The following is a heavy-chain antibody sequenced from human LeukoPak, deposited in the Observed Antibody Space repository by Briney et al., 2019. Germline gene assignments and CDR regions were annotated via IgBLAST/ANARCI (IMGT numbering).Heavy chain of an antibody. CDR3: ARDGRDGYIDY. CDR2: TNEDGSKK. Sequence: QAGGSLRLSCAASGFTFSSYWMSWVRQAPGKGLEWVANTNEDGSKKYYVDSVKGRFTISRDNAKNSLYLQMNSLRAEDTAVYYCARDGRDGYIDYWGQGTLVTVSS. J-gene: IGHJ4*02. D-gene: IGHD5-24*01. CDR1: GFTFSSYW. V-gene: IGHV3-7*01.